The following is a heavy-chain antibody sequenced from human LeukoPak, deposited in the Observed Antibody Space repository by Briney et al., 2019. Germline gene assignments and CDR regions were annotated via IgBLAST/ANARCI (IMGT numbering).Heavy chain of an antibody. CDR2: IYYSGNT. CDR3: ARGAAGYSYG. D-gene: IGHD5-18*01. CDR1: GGSISSYY. V-gene: IGHV4-59*01. J-gene: IGHJ4*02. Sequence: SETLSLTCTVSGGSISSYYWSWIRQPPGKGLEWVGHIYYSGNTNYNPSLKSRVTISIDTSKNQFSLRLSSVTAADTAVYYCARGAAGYSYGWGQGTLVTVSS.